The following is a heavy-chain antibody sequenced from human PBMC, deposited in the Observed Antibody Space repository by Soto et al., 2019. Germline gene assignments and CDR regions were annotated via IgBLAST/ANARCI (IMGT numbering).Heavy chain of an antibody. D-gene: IGHD3-16*01. V-gene: IGHV3-30*03. CDR1: GFTFSSYG. J-gene: IGHJ6*02. Sequence: QVQLVESVGGVVQPGRSLRLACAASGFTFSSYGMHWVRQAPGKGLVWVAVISYDGSNTYYADSVKGRFTISRDNSKNXXXXXXXXXXXXXTXXXXXXXXXXXFGXXXXXXGXNYYGMDVWGQGTPVTVSS. CDR3: XXXXXXFGXXXXXXGXNYYGMDV. CDR2: ISYDGSNT.